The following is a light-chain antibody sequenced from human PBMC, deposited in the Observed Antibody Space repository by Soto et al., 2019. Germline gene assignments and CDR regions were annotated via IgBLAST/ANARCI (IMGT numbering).Light chain of an antibody. CDR1: QSLRSS. J-gene: IGKJ1*01. Sequence: ETMMTQSPDTLSVSLGERATLSCRASQSLRSSLAWYQQKPGQAPRLLIYDASTRATGIPARFSGSGSGTEFTLTISSLQSEDFAEYHCQQYNNWPQTFGQGTKVDIK. V-gene: IGKV3-15*01. CDR3: QQYNNWPQT. CDR2: DAS.